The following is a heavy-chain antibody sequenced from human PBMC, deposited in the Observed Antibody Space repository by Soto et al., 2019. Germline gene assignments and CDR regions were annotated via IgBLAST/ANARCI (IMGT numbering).Heavy chain of an antibody. J-gene: IGHJ6*02. CDR2: IYYSGST. CDR1: GGSISSGDYY. CDR3: ARDKGWLGKVFYYYYGMDV. D-gene: IGHD6-19*01. Sequence: PSLTCTVSGGSISSGDYYWSWIRQPPGKGLEWIGYIYYSGSTYYNPSLKSRVTISVDTSKNQFSLKLSSVTAADTAVYYCARDKGWLGKVFYYYYGMDVWGQGTTVTVSS. V-gene: IGHV4-30-4*01.